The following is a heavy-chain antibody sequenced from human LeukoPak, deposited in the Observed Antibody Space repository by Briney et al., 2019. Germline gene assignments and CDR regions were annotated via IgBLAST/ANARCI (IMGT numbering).Heavy chain of an antibody. CDR3: ARDLSSGPPIRPRASWYFDL. Sequence: SETLSLTCAVYGGSFSGYYWSWIRQPPGKGLEWIGEINHSGSTNYNPSLKSRVTISVDTSKNQFSLKLSSVTAADTAVYYCARDLSSGPPIRPRASWYFDLWGRGTLVTVSS. CDR2: INHSGST. CDR1: GGSFSGYY. V-gene: IGHV4-34*01. J-gene: IGHJ2*01. D-gene: IGHD6-19*01.